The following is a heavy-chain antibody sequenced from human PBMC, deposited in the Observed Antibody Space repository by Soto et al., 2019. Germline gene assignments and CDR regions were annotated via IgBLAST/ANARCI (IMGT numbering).Heavy chain of an antibody. V-gene: IGHV3-30*18. Sequence: PGGSLIRSCAASGFTFSSYGMHWVRQAPGKGLEWVAVISYDGSNKYYADSVKGRFTISRDNSKNTLYLQMNSLRAEDTAVYYCAKGPRRIAVAGTNYFDYWGQGTLVTVSS. CDR3: AKGPRRIAVAGTNYFDY. CDR2: ISYDGSNK. J-gene: IGHJ4*02. CDR1: GFTFSSYG. D-gene: IGHD6-19*01.